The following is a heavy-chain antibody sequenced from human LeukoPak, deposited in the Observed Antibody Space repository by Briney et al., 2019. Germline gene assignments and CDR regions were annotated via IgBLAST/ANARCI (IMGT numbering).Heavy chain of an antibody. CDR3: ARSAEGRPTYYYGSGSYYYFDY. V-gene: IGHV4-30-4*01. Sequence: PSETLSLTCTVSGGSISSGDYYWSWIRQPPGTGLEWIGYIYYSGSTYYNPSLKSRVTISVDTSKNQFSLKLSSVTAADTAVYYCARSAEGRPTYYYGSGSYYYFDYWGQGTLVTVSS. CDR2: IYYSGST. D-gene: IGHD3-10*01. CDR1: GGSISSGDYY. J-gene: IGHJ4*02.